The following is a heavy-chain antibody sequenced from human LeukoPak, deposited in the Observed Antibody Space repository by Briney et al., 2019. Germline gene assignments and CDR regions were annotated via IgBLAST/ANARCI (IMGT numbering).Heavy chain of an antibody. J-gene: IGHJ6*02. Sequence: PGGSLRLPCAASGFTFSSYAMSWLRQAPGKGLEWVSAISGSGGSTYYADSVKGRFTISRDNSKNTLYLQMNSLRAEDTAVYYCAKDLGIAARRYYYGMDVWGQGTTVTVSS. CDR1: GFTFSSYA. V-gene: IGHV3-23*01. CDR2: ISGSGGST. CDR3: AKDLGIAARRYYYGMDV. D-gene: IGHD6-6*01.